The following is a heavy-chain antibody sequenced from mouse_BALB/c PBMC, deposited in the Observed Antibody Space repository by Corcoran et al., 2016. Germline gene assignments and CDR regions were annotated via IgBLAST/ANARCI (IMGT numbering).Heavy chain of an antibody. CDR1: GFNIKDTY. J-gene: IGHJ3*01. Sequence: EVQLQQSGAELVKPGASVKLSCTASGFNIKDTYMHWVKQRPEQGLEWIGRIDPANGNTKYDPKFQGKATITADTSSNTAYLQLSSLTSEDTAVYYCARAGTGSWFAYWGQGTLVTVAA. D-gene: IGHD3-3*01. V-gene: IGHV14-3*02. CDR2: IDPANGNT. CDR3: ARAGTGSWFAY.